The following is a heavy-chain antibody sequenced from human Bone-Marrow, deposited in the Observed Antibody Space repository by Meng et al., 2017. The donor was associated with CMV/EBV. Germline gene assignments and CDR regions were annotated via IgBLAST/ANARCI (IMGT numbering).Heavy chain of an antibody. J-gene: IGHJ6*02. CDR1: GYTFTGYY. D-gene: IGHD2-2*01. V-gene: IGHV1-2*02. CDR2: INPNSGGT. CDR3: ARGLTPSWGYYYGMDV. Sequence: ASVKVSCKASGYTFTGYYMHWVRQAPGQGLEWMGWINPNSGGTNYAQKFQGRVTMTRDTSISTAYMELSRLRSDDTAVYYCARGLTPSWGYYYGMDVWGQGTTVTVSS.